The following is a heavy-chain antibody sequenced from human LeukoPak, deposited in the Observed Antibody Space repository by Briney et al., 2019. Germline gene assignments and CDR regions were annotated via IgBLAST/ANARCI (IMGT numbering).Heavy chain of an antibody. Sequence: SGTLSLTCAVSGGSISSSNWWSWVRQPPGKGLEWIGEIYHSGTTNYNPSLKSRVTLSIDKSKNQFSLKLSSVTAADTAMYYCARTPDYSDNSAYFDWWGQGTQVTVSS. CDR1: GGSISSSNW. D-gene: IGHD4-23*01. J-gene: IGHJ4*02. V-gene: IGHV4-4*02. CDR3: ARTPDYSDNSAYFDW. CDR2: IYHSGTT.